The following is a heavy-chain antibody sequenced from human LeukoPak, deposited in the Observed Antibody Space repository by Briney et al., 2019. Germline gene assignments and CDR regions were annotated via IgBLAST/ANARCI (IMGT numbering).Heavy chain of an antibody. Sequence: GGSLRLSCAASGFTFSSYAMHWVRQAPGKGLEWVSGISWNSGSIGYADSVKGRFTISRDNAKNSLYLQMNSLRAEDTALYYCAKGGRGYWYFDLWGRGTLVTVSS. V-gene: IGHV3-9*01. D-gene: IGHD1-26*01. J-gene: IGHJ2*01. CDR2: ISWNSGSI. CDR1: GFTFSSYA. CDR3: AKGGRGYWYFDL.